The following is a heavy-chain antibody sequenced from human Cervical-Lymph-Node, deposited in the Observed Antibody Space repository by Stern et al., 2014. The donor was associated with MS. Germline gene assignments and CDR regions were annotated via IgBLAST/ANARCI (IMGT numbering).Heavy chain of an antibody. V-gene: IGHV4-31*03. CDR3: ARDDRSRFTD. D-gene: IGHD1-14*01. Sequence: QVQLQESGPGVVKPSQNLYLTCTVTGGSLTSGGYFWNWVRQYPGKGLEWIGFLSYSGTTSYSASLKGRISISVDTSKNQFSLKLKYVTAADTAIYFCARDDRSRFTDWGQGTLVTVSS. CDR1: GGSLTSGGYF. J-gene: IGHJ4*02. CDR2: LSYSGTT.